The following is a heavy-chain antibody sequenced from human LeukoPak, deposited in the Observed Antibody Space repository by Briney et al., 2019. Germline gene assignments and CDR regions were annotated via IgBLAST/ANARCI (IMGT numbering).Heavy chain of an antibody. CDR1: GGSINSYY. J-gene: IGHJ5*02. D-gene: IGHD4-17*01. CDR2: IYYSGST. CDR3: ARRSMTTVTDPSRWFDP. V-gene: IGHV4-59*12. Sequence: SETLSLTCTVSGGSINSYYWSWIRQPPGKGLEWIGYIYYSGSTNYNPSLKSRVTISVDTSKNQFSLKLSSVTAADTAVYYCARRSMTTVTDPSRWFDPWGQGTLVTVSS.